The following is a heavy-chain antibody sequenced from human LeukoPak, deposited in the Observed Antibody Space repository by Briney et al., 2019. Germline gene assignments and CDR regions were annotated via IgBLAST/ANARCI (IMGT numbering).Heavy chain of an antibody. CDR2: ISTYNGNT. J-gene: IGHJ4*02. CDR1: GYTFTSFA. D-gene: IGHD5-12*01. Sequence: AASVKVSCKTSGYTFTSFAISWVRQAPGQGLEWMGWISTYNGNTRYAQKVQGRITMTTDTSTSTAYMELRSLGSDDTAVYYCAREVPTIGDFGYWGQGTLVTVSS. V-gene: IGHV1-18*01. CDR3: AREVPTIGDFGY.